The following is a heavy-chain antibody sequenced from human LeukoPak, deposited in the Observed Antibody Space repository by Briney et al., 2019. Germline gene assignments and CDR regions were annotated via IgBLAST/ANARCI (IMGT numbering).Heavy chain of an antibody. CDR3: ARAVSGGSSFFYMDV. D-gene: IGHD2-15*01. V-gene: IGHV1-18*01. CDR1: GYTFTSYD. Sequence: GASVKVSRKASGYTFTSYDINWVRQAPGQGLEWMGWISVYNDNTKYSQNLQGRVTLTTDKSTNTAYMELRSLRSDDTAIYYCARAVSGGSSFFYMDVWGKGTTVTISS. CDR2: ISVYNDNT. J-gene: IGHJ6*03.